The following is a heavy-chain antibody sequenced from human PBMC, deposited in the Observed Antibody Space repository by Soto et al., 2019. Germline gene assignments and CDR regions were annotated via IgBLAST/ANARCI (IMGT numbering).Heavy chain of an antibody. D-gene: IGHD1-26*01. V-gene: IGHV1-69*01. Sequence: QVQVVQSGAEVKEPGSSVKVSCKASGDIFTTYAINWGRQAPGQGLVWMGGIKPAIGSANYAPTFQGRLTITADDLKATAYMDLTSLTSEDTAVYYCARGLLVGHETVDYWGQGTLVTVSS. CDR2: IKPAIGSA. CDR3: ARGLLVGHETVDY. J-gene: IGHJ4*02. CDR1: GDIFTTYA.